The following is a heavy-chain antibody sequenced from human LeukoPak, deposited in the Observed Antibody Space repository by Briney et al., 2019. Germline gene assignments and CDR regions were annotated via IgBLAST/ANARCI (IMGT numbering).Heavy chain of an antibody. CDR1: GGSVRSDSYY. V-gene: IGHV4-61*01. Sequence: SETLSLTCPVSGGSVRSDSYYWSWIRQPPGKGLEWIGYIYYRGNTNYNPSLKSRVTISLDTSKNQFSLKLSSVTAADTAVYYCASLYCSSTSCYIRYWGQGTLVTASS. D-gene: IGHD2-2*02. CDR2: IYYRGNT. J-gene: IGHJ4*02. CDR3: ASLYCSSTSCYIRY.